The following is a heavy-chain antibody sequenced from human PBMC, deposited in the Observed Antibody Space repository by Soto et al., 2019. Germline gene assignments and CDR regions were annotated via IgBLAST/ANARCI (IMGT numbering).Heavy chain of an antibody. D-gene: IGHD3-3*01. CDR1: GGSISSGGYY. V-gene: IGHV4-31*03. CDR3: ARAHIVTIFGVVKAQVFDY. J-gene: IGHJ4*02. Sequence: QVQLQESGPGLVKPSQTLSLTCTVSGGSISSGGYYWSWIRQHPGKGLEWIGYIYYSGSTYYNPSLKSRVTISVDTSKNQFSLKLSSVTAADTAVYYCARAHIVTIFGVVKAQVFDYWGQGTLVTVSS. CDR2: IYYSGST.